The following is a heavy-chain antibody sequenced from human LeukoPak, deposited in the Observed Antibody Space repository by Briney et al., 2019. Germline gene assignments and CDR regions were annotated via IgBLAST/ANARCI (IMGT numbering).Heavy chain of an antibody. Sequence: SGTLSLTCAVSGDSINSYHWSWIRQPPGKGLDWMGYISYTGSTNYNPSLKSRVTISVDTSKKQFSLRLSSVTAADTAVYYCARVRNGVFDYWGQGTLVTVSS. J-gene: IGHJ4*02. D-gene: IGHD1-1*01. CDR3: ARVRNGVFDY. CDR1: GDSINSYH. V-gene: IGHV4-59*01. CDR2: ISYTGST.